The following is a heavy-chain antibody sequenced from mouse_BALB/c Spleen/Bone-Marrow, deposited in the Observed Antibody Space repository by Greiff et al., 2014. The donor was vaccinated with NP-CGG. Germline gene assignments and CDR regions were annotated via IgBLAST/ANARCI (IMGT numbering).Heavy chain of an antibody. Sequence: ESGGGLVQPGGSLKLSCAASGFTFSSYGMSWVRQTPDKRLELVATINSNGGSTYYPDSVKGRFTISRDNAKNTLYLQMSSLKSEDTAMYYCARERYYGNGRIFEYWGQGTTLTVSS. CDR1: GFTFSSYG. D-gene: IGHD1-1*01. CDR3: ARERYYGNGRIFEY. V-gene: IGHV5-6-3*01. J-gene: IGHJ2*01. CDR2: INSNGGST.